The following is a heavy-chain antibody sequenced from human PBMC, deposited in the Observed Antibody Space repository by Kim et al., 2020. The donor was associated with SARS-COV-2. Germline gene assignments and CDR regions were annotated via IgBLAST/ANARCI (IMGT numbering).Heavy chain of an antibody. Sequence: GGSLRLSCAASGFTFSSYWMSWVRQAPGKGLEWVANIKQDGSEKYYVDSVKGRFTISRDNAKNSLYLQMNSLRAEDTAVYYCARDVLRFLEWVIGALDPWGQGTLVTVSS. D-gene: IGHD3-3*01. V-gene: IGHV3-7*01. J-gene: IGHJ5*02. CDR1: GFTFSSYW. CDR3: ARDVLRFLEWVIGALDP. CDR2: IKQDGSEK.